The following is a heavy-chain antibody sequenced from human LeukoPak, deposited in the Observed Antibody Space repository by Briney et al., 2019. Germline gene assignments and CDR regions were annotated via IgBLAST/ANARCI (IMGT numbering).Heavy chain of an antibody. V-gene: IGHV1-2*02. D-gene: IGHD4-17*01. CDR3: ARNGDYSRYYYYYYMDV. CDR1: GYTFTDYY. J-gene: IGHJ6*03. Sequence: ASVKVSCKASGYTFTDYYIHWVRQAPGQGLEWMGWINPNSGGTNYAQKFQGRVTMTRDTSISTAYMELSRLRSDDTAVYYCARNGDYSRYYYYYYMDVWGKGTTVTVSS. CDR2: INPNSGGT.